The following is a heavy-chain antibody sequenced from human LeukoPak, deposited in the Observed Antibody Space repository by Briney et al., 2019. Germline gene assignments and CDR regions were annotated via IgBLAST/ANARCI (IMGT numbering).Heavy chain of an antibody. V-gene: IGHV3-33*03. J-gene: IGHJ4*02. Sequence: GGSLRLSCAASGFTFSSYGMHWVRQAPGKGLEWVAVIWYDGSNKYYADSVKGRFTISREESKNTLYLQMNSLRAEDTAVYYCAKDINYDSSGYFIDYWGQGTLVTVSS. CDR3: AKDINYDSSGYFIDY. D-gene: IGHD3-22*01. CDR2: IWYDGSNK. CDR1: GFTFSSYG.